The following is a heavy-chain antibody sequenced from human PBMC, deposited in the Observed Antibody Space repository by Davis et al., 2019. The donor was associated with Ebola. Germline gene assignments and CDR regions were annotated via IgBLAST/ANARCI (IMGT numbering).Heavy chain of an antibody. D-gene: IGHD3-22*01. CDR1: GGSISSGGYS. CDR3: ARRGYYDSVGYFDY. J-gene: IGHJ4*02. V-gene: IGHV4-30-2*01. Sequence: LRLSCAVSGGSISSGGYSWSWIRQPPGKGLEWIGYIYHSGSTYYNPSLKSRVTISVDRSKNQFSLKLSSVTAADTAVYYCARRGYYDSVGYFDYWGQGTLVTVSS. CDR2: IYHSGST.